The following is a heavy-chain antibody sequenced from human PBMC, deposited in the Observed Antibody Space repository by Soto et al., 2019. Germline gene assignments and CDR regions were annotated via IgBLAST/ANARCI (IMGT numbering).Heavy chain of an antibody. Sequence: GESLKISCKGSGYTFISYWIGWVRQKPGKGLEWMGMIYPGDSDTRYSPSFQGQVTISADKSINPAYLQWSSLEASDTAVYYCARIIAASGTGFDYWGQGTLVTVSS. CDR1: GYTFISYW. V-gene: IGHV5-51*01. CDR2: IYPGDSDT. CDR3: ARIIAASGTGFDY. D-gene: IGHD3-16*02. J-gene: IGHJ4*02.